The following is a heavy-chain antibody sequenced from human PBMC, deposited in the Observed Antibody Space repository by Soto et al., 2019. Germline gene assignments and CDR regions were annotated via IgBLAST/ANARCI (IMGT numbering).Heavy chain of an antibody. CDR3: AKEVIGGYSGYQDFDY. D-gene: IGHD5-12*01. V-gene: IGHV3-23*01. Sequence: ESGGGLIQPGGSLRLSCAASGFTFSSYGMGWVRQAPGKGLEWVSAISGSGGTTYYADSVKGRFTISRDNSRNTLYLHLNSLRAEDTAIYYCAKEVIGGYSGYQDFDYWGQGTMVTVSS. CDR1: GFTFSSYG. J-gene: IGHJ4*02. CDR2: ISGSGGTT.